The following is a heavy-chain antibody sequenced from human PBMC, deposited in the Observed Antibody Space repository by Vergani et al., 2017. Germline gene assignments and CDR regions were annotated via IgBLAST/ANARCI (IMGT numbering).Heavy chain of an antibody. J-gene: IGHJ4*02. Sequence: QVQLVESGGGVVQPGRSLRLSCAASGFTFSSYGMHWVRQAPGKGLEWVAVIWYDGSNKYYADSVKGRFTISRDNSKNTLYLQMNSLRADDTAVYYCAERYSYGYEFDYWGQGTLVTVSS. D-gene: IGHD5-18*01. CDR1: GFTFSSYG. CDR3: AERYSYGYEFDY. V-gene: IGHV3-33*06. CDR2: IWYDGSNK.